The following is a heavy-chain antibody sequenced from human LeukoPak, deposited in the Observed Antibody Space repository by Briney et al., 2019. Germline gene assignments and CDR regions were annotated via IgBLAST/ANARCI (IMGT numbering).Heavy chain of an antibody. V-gene: IGHV3-33*01. J-gene: IGHJ4*02. CDR2: IWYDGSNK. CDR3: AIGHYYDSSGPFDY. D-gene: IGHD3-22*01. CDR1: GFTFSSYG. Sequence: PGGSLRLSCAASGFTFSSYGMHWVRQAPGKGLEWVAVIWYDGSNKYYADSVKGRFTISRDNSKNTLYLQMNSLRAEDTAVYYCAIGHYYDSSGPFDYWGQGTLVTVSS.